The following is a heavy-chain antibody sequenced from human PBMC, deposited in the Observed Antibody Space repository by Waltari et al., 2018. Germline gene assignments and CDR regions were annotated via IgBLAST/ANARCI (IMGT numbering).Heavy chain of an antibody. D-gene: IGHD3-10*01. CDR1: GFTVSSNY. J-gene: IGHJ4*02. CDR3: ARVGYYGSGSYYGYYFDY. V-gene: IGHV3-53*01. Sequence: EVQLVESGGGLIQPGGSLRLSCAASGFTVSSNYMSWVRQAPGKGLEWVSVIYSDGSTYYADSVKGRFTISRDNSKNTLYLQMNSLRAEDTAVYYCARVGYYGSGSYYGYYFDYWGQGTLVTVSS. CDR2: IYSDGST.